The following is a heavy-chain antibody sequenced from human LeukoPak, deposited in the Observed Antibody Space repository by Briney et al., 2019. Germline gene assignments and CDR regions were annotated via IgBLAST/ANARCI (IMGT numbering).Heavy chain of an antibody. Sequence: SETPSLTCTVSGGSISSGGYYWSWIRQHPGKGLEWIGYIYYSGSTYYNPSLKSRVTISVDTSKNQFSLKLSSVTAADTAVYYCASGGDFGVVESYMDVWGKGTTVTVSS. CDR1: GGSISSGGYY. CDR3: ASGGDFGVVESYMDV. J-gene: IGHJ6*03. D-gene: IGHD3-3*01. CDR2: IYYSGST. V-gene: IGHV4-31*03.